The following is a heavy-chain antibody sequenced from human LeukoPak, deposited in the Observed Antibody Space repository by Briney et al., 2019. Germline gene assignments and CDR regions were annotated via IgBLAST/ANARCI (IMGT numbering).Heavy chain of an antibody. V-gene: IGHV3-11*04. D-gene: IGHD3-9*01. Sequence: PGGSLRLSCAASGFTFSDYYMSWVRQAPGKGLEWVSYNSSSGSTIYYADSVKGRFTISRDNAKNSLYLQMNSLRAEDTAVYYCARGAGRNFDWLLSPDAFDIWRQGTMVTVSP. CDR3: ARGAGRNFDWLLSPDAFDI. J-gene: IGHJ3*02. CDR2: NSSSGSTI. CDR1: GFTFSDYY.